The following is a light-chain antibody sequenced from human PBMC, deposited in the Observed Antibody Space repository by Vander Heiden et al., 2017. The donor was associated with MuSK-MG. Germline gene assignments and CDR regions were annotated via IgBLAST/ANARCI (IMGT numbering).Light chain of an antibody. J-gene: IGKJ5*01. CDR3: QQSDSTLIT. CDR2: AAS. Sequence: DIQMTQSPSSLSASVGDRVTITCRASQSISSYLNWYQQKPGKAPKLLIYAASSLQSGVPSRFSGSGSGTDFTLTISSLQPEDFATYYCQQSDSTLITFGQGTRLEI. CDR1: QSISSY. V-gene: IGKV1-39*01.